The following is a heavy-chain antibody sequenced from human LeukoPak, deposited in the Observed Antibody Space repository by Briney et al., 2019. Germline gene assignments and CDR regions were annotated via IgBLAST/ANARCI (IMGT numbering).Heavy chain of an antibody. V-gene: IGHV3-23*01. CDR2: ISGSGGST. Sequence: HPGGSLRLSCAASGFTFSSYSMNWVRQAPGKGLEWVSAISGSGGSTYYADSVKGRFTISRDNSKNTLYLQMNSLRAEDTAVYYCAKGHSYGLEEFDYWGQGTLVTVYS. J-gene: IGHJ4*02. D-gene: IGHD5-18*01. CDR3: AKGHSYGLEEFDY. CDR1: GFTFSSYS.